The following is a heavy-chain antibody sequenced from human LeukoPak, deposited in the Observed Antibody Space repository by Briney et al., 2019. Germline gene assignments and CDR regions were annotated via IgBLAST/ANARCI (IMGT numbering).Heavy chain of an antibody. CDR1: GVSISSYY. D-gene: IGHD3-10*01. CDR2: IYYSAST. CDR3: ARHYGP. J-gene: IGHJ5*02. Sequence: PSETLSLTCTVSGVSISSYYWSWIRQPPGKGLEWIGYIYYSASTNYNPSLKSRVTISVDTSKNQFSLKLNSVTAADTAVYYCARHYGPWGQGTLVTVSS. V-gene: IGHV4-59*08.